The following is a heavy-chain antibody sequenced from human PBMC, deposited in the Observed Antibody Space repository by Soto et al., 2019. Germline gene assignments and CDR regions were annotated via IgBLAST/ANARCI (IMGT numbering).Heavy chain of an antibody. CDR3: ARDLLFSPDY. V-gene: IGHV3-30-3*01. Sequence: GGSLRLSCAASGFTFSSYAMHWVRQAPGKGLEWVVVISYDGSNKYYADSVKGRFTISRDNSKNTLYLQMNSLRAEDTAVYYCARDLLFSPDYWGQGTLVTVSS. D-gene: IGHD2-15*01. J-gene: IGHJ4*02. CDR1: GFTFSSYA. CDR2: ISYDGSNK.